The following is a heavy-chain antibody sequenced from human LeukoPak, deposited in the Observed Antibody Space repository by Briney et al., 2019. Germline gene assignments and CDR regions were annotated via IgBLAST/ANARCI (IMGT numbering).Heavy chain of an antibody. V-gene: IGHV3-23*01. CDR2: ISGSGGST. CDR1: GFTFSSYG. D-gene: IGHD6-19*01. J-gene: IGHJ5*02. CDR3: ASSQWLPDDWFDP. Sequence: GGSLRLSCAASGFTFSSYGMSWVRQAPGKGLEWVSAISGSGGSTYYADSVKGRFTISRDNSKNTLYLQMNSLRAEDTAVYYCASSQWLPDDWFDPWGQGTLVTVSS.